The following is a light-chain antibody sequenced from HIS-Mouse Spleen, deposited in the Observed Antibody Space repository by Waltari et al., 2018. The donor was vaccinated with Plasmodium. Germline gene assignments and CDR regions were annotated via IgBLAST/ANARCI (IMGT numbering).Light chain of an antibody. J-gene: IGKJ1*01. CDR3: QQYNNWPRGT. CDR1: QSVSSN. V-gene: IGKV3-15*01. Sequence: EIVMTQSPATLSVSPGERATLSCRASQSVSSNLAWYPQKPGQAPRLLIDGASTRATGLPARFSGSGSGTEFTLTISSMQSEDFAVYYCQQYNNWPRGTFGQGTKVEIK. CDR2: GAS.